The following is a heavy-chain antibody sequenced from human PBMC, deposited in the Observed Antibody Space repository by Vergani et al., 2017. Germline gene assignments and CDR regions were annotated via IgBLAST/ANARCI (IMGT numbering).Heavy chain of an antibody. CDR1: GGSISSYY. CDR2: IYYSGST. CDR3: ARHETTPGQYYYCYYMDV. V-gene: IGHV4-59*08. J-gene: IGHJ6*03. D-gene: IGHD1-1*01. Sequence: QVQLQESGPGLVKPSETLSLTCTVSGGSISSYYWSWIRQPPGKGLEWIGYIYYSGSTNYNPSLKSRVTISVDTSKNQFSLKLSSVTAADTAVYYCARHETTPGQYYYCYYMDVWGKGTTVTVSS.